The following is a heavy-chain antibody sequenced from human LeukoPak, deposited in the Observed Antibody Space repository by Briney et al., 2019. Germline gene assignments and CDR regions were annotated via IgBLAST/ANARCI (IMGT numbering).Heavy chain of an antibody. CDR3: ARNPPYGILTGYSYYFDY. D-gene: IGHD3-9*01. Sequence: PGGSLRLSCAAAGFTFNSYWMNWVRQAPGKGLEWVSSISSSSSYIYYADSVKGRFTISRDNAKNSLYLQMNSLRAEDTAVYYCARNPPYGILTGYSYYFDYWGQGTLVTVSS. CDR1: GFTFNSYW. CDR2: ISSSSSYI. V-gene: IGHV3-21*01. J-gene: IGHJ4*02.